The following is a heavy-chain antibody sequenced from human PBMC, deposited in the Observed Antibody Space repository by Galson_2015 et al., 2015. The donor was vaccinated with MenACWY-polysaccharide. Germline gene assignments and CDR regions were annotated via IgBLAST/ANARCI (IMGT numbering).Heavy chain of an antibody. CDR1: GFTFSDYY. J-gene: IGHJ4*02. CDR2: ISSSGSTI. V-gene: IGHV3-11*01. D-gene: IGHD3-3*01. CDR3: ARDSSYYDFWSGYYGGLDY. Sequence: SLRLSCAASGFTFSDYYMSWLRQAPGKGLEWVSYISSSGSTIYYADSVKGRFTISRDNAKNSLYLQMNSLRAEDTAVYYCARDSSYYDFWSGYYGGLDYWGQGTLVTVSS.